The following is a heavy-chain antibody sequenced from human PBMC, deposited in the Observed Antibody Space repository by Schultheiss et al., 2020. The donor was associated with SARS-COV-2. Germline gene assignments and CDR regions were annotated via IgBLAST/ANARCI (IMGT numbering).Heavy chain of an antibody. D-gene: IGHD3-16*01. Sequence: ASVKVSCKASGYTFTSYGISWVRQAPGQGLEWMGWISGDNGNTDYAQKFQGRVTMTRDTSISTAYMELSRLRSDDTAVYYCARGRRYDYVKVDAFDIWGQGTMVTVSS. V-gene: IGHV1-18*01. CDR2: ISGDNGNT. CDR3: ARGRRYDYVKVDAFDI. CDR1: GYTFTSYG. J-gene: IGHJ3*02.